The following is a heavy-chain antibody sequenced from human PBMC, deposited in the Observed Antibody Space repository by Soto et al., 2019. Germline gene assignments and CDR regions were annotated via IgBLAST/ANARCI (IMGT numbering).Heavy chain of an antibody. Sequence: QVQLVQSGAEVKKPGASVKVSCKASGYTFTNYGISWVRQAPGQGLEWMGWISAYNGNTKYAETLKGRVSMTTDTSTSTAYMELRSLRSDDTAVYYCARGGSSWSAEFYQYWGQGTLVIVSS. V-gene: IGHV1-18*01. CDR3: ARGGSSWSAEFYQY. CDR2: ISAYNGNT. CDR1: GYTFTNYG. J-gene: IGHJ1*01. D-gene: IGHD6-13*01.